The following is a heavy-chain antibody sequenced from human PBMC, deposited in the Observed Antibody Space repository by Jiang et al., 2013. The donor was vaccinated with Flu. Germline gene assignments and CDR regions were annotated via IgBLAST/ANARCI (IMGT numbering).Heavy chain of an antibody. CDR3: VRGAGAADY. Sequence: QTLSLTCAISGDSVSSNSAAWNWIRQSPSRGLEWLGRAYYRSQWYIDYAMTVKGRIIVTPDTSKNQFSLQLNSVTPQDTAVYYCVRGAGAADYWGQGTLVTVFS. D-gene: IGHD2-15*01. V-gene: IGHV6-1*01. CDR1: GDSVSSNSAA. J-gene: IGHJ4*02. CDR2: AYYRSQWYI.